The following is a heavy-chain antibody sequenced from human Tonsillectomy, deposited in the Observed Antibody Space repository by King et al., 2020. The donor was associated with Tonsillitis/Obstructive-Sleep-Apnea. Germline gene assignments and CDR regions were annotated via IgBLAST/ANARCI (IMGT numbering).Heavy chain of an antibody. CDR2: IWYDGSNK. Sequence: VQLVQSGGGVVQPGRSLRLSCAASGFTFSSYGMHWVRQAPGKGLEWVAVIWYDGSNKYYADSVKGRFTISRDNSKNTLYLQMNSLRAEDTAVYYCARDSPSNYDISYWGQGTLVTVSS. CDR3: ARDSPSNYDISY. D-gene: IGHD3-9*01. CDR1: GFTFSSYG. V-gene: IGHV3-33*01. J-gene: IGHJ4*02.